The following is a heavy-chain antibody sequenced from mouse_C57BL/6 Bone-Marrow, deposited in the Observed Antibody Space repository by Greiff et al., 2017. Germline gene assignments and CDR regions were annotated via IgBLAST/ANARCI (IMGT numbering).Heavy chain of an antibody. Sequence: VQLQQSGAELVRPGTSVKMSCKASGYTFTNYWIGWAKQRPGHGLEWIGDIYPGGGYTNYNEKFKGKATLTADKSSSTAYMQFSSLTSEDSAVYYCARGFHWYFDVWGTGTTVTVSS. V-gene: IGHV1-63*01. J-gene: IGHJ1*03. CDR3: ARGFHWYFDV. CDR1: GYTFTNYW. CDR2: IYPGGGYT.